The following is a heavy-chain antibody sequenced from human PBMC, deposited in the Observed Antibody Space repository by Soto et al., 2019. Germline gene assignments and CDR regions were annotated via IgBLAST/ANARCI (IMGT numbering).Heavy chain of an antibody. D-gene: IGHD1-26*01. Sequence: GGSLRLSCAASGFTFDDYAMHWVRQAPGKXLEWVSGISWNSGSIRYTDSVKARFTISRDNAKNSLYLQMNSLRAEDTALYYCAKDVSGRGSFYYYFRMDVWGHGTTVTVSS. CDR2: ISWNSGSI. V-gene: IGHV3-9*01. J-gene: IGHJ6*02. CDR3: AKDVSGRGSFYYYFRMDV. CDR1: GFTFDDYA.